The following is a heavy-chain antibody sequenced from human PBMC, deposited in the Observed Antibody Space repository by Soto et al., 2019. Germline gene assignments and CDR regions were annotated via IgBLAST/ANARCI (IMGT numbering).Heavy chain of an antibody. D-gene: IGHD3-10*01. CDR3: AKVGTGSYNWFDP. Sequence: EVQLVESGGGLVQPGGSLRLSCAASGFTFNNYWMHWVRQPPGKRLVWVSRINTDGRRTNYADSAKRRFTISRDDAKNTLYLQMERLRAEDTAVYYCAKVGTGSYNWFDPWGQGTLVSVSS. J-gene: IGHJ5*02. CDR2: INTDGRRT. V-gene: IGHV3-74*01. CDR1: GFTFNNYW.